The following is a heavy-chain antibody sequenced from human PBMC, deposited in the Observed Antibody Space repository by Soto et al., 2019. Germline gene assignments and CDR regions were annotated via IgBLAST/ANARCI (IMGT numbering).Heavy chain of an antibody. CDR1: GGSFSGYY. CDR3: ARGVWETRFGY. V-gene: IGHV4-34*01. Sequence: QVQLQQWGAGLLKPSETLVLTCAVYGGSFSGYYWSWIRQPPGRGLEWIGEIDHRGSTNYNPSLKSRVSISVDTSKNQFSLKLNSVTAADTAVYYCARGVWETRFGYWGQGTPVTVSS. CDR2: IDHRGST. J-gene: IGHJ4*02. D-gene: IGHD1-26*01.